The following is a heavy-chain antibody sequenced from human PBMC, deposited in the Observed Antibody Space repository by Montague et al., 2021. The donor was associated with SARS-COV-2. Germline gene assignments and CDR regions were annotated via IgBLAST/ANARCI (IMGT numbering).Heavy chain of an antibody. CDR2: VYHTGRT. CDR1: GRPLNSGGYY. CDR3: ASQVPDFWSGIDY. Sequence: SETLSLTCTVSGRPLNSGGYYWTWIRQHPGKGLEWIGYVYHTGRTNYNPSLKSRVTISVDTSKNQFSLKLSSVTAADTAVYYCASQVPDFWSGIDYWGQGTLVTVSS. V-gene: IGHV4-61*08. D-gene: IGHD3-3*01. J-gene: IGHJ4*02.